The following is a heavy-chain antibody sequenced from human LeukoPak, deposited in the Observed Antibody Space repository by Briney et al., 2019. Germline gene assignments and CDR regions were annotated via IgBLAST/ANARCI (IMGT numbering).Heavy chain of an antibody. CDR2: IYYSGST. D-gene: IGHD5-18*01. CDR1: GGPISSGGYY. J-gene: IGHJ4*02. Sequence: SETLSLTCTVSGGPISSGGYYWSWIRQHPGKGLEWIGYIYYSGSTYYNPSLKSRVTISVDTSKNQFSLKLSSVTAADTAVYYCASLSRGYSYGLDYWGQGTLVTVSS. V-gene: IGHV4-31*03. CDR3: ASLSRGYSYGLDY.